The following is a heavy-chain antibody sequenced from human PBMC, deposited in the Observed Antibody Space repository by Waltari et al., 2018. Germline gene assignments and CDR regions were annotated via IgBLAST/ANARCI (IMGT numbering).Heavy chain of an antibody. Sequence: QLQLQESGPGLVKPSETLSLTCTVSGGSISSSSYYWGWIRQPPGKGLEWIGSIYYSGSTDYNPSLKSRVTISVDTSKNQFSLKLSSVTAADTAVYYCARVVVVAADFDYWGQGTLVTVSS. CDR3: ARVVVVAADFDY. CDR1: GGSISSSSYY. J-gene: IGHJ4*02. V-gene: IGHV4-39*01. CDR2: IYYSGST. D-gene: IGHD2-15*01.